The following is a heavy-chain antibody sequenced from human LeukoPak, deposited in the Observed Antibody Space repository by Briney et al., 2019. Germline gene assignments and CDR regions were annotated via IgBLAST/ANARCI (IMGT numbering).Heavy chain of an antibody. CDR2: IYWDDDK. V-gene: IGHV2-5*02. CDR3: AHSGVAVAEAIFDY. J-gene: IGHJ4*02. Sequence: SGPTLVNPTQTLTLTRTFSGFSLSTSGVGVGWIRQPPGKALEWLALIYWDDDKRYSPSLKSRLTITKDTSKSQVVLTMTNMDPVDTATYYCAHSGVAVAEAIFDYWGQGTLVTVSS. D-gene: IGHD6-19*01. CDR1: GFSLSTSGVG.